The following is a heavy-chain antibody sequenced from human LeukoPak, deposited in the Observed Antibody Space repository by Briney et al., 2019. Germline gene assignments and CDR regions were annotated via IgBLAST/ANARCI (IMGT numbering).Heavy chain of an antibody. J-gene: IGHJ6*03. V-gene: IGHV1-69*13. CDR2: IIPIFGTA. Sequence: SVKVSCKASGGTFSSYAISWVRQAPGQGLEWMGGIIPIFGTANYAQKFQGRVTITADESTSTAYMELSSLRSEDTAVYYCARGLSHSSYYYYYMDVWGKGTTVTISS. CDR1: GGTFSSYA. CDR3: ARGLSHSSYYYYYMDV.